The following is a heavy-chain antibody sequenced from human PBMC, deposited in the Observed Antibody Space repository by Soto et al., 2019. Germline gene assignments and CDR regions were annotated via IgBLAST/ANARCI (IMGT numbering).Heavy chain of an antibody. D-gene: IGHD4-17*01. J-gene: IGHJ2*01. V-gene: IGHV3-23*01. CDR2: IRGSGGST. Sequence: GGSLRLSCAASGFTFSSYAMSWVRQAPGKGLEWVSAIRGSGGSTYYTDSVKGRFTISRDNSKNTLYLQMNSLGAEDTAVYYCAKVHYGXXXXVGYFDLXGXGTLVTVSS. CDR3: AKVHYGXXXXVGYFDL. CDR1: GFTFSSYA.